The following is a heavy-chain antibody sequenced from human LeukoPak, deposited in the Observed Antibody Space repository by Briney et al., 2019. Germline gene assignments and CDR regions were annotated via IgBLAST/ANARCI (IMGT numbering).Heavy chain of an antibody. CDR1: GASVSSSDFY. CDR3: ARERVGYTIDRGFDQ. Sequence: SQTLSLTCTVSGASVSSSDFYWNWIRQPAGKGLEWIGRGYTSGTTDYNPSLKSRLTISVDTSTNRFSLKLSSVTAADTAVYFCARERVGYTIDRGFDQWGQGILVTVPS. V-gene: IGHV4-61*02. CDR2: GYTSGTT. J-gene: IGHJ4*02. D-gene: IGHD1-26*01.